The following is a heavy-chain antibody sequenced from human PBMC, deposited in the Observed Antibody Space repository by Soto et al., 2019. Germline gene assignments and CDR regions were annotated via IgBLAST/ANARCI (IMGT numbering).Heavy chain of an antibody. CDR2: ISGSGGSR. V-gene: IGHV3-23*01. D-gene: IGHD6-13*01. CDR1: GFTFSSYA. J-gene: IGHJ4*02. Sequence: GGSLRLSCAASGFTFSSYAMSWVRQAPGKGLEWVSGISGSGGSRYYADSVKGRFTISRDNSKNTLYLQMNSLRAEDTAVYYCAKSGLYSSSWYGFDYWGQGTLVTVSS. CDR3: AKSGLYSSSWYGFDY.